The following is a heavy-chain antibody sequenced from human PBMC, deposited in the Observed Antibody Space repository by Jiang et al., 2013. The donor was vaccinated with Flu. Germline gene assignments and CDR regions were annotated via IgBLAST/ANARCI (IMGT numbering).Heavy chain of an antibody. CDR1: GGSISSYY. V-gene: IGHV4-59*01. D-gene: IGHD6-13*01. Sequence: LLKPSETLSLTCTVSGGSISSYYWSWIRQPPGKGLEWIGYIYYSGSTNYNPSLKSRVTISVDTSKNQFSLKLSSVTAADTAVYYCARAGIAAAGTLEIDYWGQGTLVTVSS. CDR2: IYYSGST. J-gene: IGHJ4*02. CDR3: ARAGIAAAGTLEIDY.